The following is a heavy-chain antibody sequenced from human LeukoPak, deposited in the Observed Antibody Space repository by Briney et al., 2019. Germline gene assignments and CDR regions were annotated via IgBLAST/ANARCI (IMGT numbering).Heavy chain of an antibody. CDR2: ISSSSTYI. Sequence: PGGSLRLSCAASGFTFSNYAMSWVRQAPGKGLEWVSSISSSSTYIYHADSMKGRFTISRDNAKNSLYLQMNSLRAEDTAVYYCARAPLISGYAFDIWGQGTMVTVSS. J-gene: IGHJ3*02. CDR3: ARAPLISGYAFDI. V-gene: IGHV3-21*01. CDR1: GFTFSNYA. D-gene: IGHD1-20*01.